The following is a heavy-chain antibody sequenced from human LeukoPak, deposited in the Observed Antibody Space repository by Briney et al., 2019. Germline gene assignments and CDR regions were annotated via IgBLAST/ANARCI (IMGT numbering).Heavy chain of an antibody. J-gene: IGHJ4*02. D-gene: IGHD3-22*01. Sequence: GGSLRLSCAASGFTFSSYTMSWVRRAPGKGLEWVSALTGSIGRTYYADSVKGRFTISRDNSKNTLYLQMNSLRAEDTAVYYCANPYDSSGYAYYWGQGTLVTVSS. V-gene: IGHV3-23*01. CDR2: LTGSIGRT. CDR1: GFTFSSYT. CDR3: ANPYDSSGYAYY.